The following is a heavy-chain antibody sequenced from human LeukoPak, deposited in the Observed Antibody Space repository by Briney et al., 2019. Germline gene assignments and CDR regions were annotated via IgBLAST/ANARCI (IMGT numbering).Heavy chain of an antibody. CDR1: GYTFPSYF. V-gene: IGHV1-46*01. D-gene: IGHD2-8*01. CDR2: INPTGGST. J-gene: IGHJ4*02. Sequence: ASVKVSCKASGYTFPSYFMHWVRQAPGQGLEWMGIINPTGGSTTYAQKFQGRVTMTRDTSTSTVYMELSSLRSDDTAVYYCASSGVLGSWGQGTLVTVSS. CDR3: ASSGVLGS.